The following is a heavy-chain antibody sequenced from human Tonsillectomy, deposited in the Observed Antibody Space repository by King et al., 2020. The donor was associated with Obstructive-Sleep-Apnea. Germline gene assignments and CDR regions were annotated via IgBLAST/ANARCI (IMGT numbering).Heavy chain of an antibody. Sequence: QLQESGPGLVKPSETLSLTCTVSGGSISSYSWAWIRQPAGEGLEWVGRMFISGSTNCNPSLKSRVTMSVDTSKHQFSLKLSSVTAADTAVYYCARDVPYDWLVPYYYYGMDVWGQGTTVTVSS. CDR3: ARDVPYDWLVPYYYYGMDV. J-gene: IGHJ6*02. CDR1: GGSISSYS. V-gene: IGHV4-4*07. D-gene: IGHD3-9*01. CDR2: MFISGST.